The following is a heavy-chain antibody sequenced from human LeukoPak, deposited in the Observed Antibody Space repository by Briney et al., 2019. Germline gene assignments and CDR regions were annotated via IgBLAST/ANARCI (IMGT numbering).Heavy chain of an antibody. CDR3: ARVLDLSKRGLDAFDI. J-gene: IGHJ3*02. CDR1: GGSISSYF. CDR2: VYYSGST. D-gene: IGHD3-16*01. Sequence: SETLSLTCTVSGGSISSYFWSWIRQPPGKGLEWIGYVYYSGSTNYNLSLKSRVTISVDTSKKQFSLKLSSATAADTAVYYCARVLDLSKRGLDAFDIWGQGTMVTVSS. V-gene: IGHV4-59*01.